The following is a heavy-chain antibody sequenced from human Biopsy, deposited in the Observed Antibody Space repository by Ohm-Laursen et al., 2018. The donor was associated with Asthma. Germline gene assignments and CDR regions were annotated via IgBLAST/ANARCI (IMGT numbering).Heavy chain of an antibody. CDR3: ARVKDGYNFDY. CDR2: IYHSGST. CDR1: GVSISSGGYS. J-gene: IGHJ4*02. Sequence: SQTLSLTWAVSGVSISSGGYSWSWIRQPPGKGLEWIGYIYHSGSTYYNPSLKSRVTISVDRSKNQFSLKLRSVTAADTAVYYCARVKDGYNFDYWGQGTLVTVSS. D-gene: IGHD5-24*01. V-gene: IGHV4-30-2*01.